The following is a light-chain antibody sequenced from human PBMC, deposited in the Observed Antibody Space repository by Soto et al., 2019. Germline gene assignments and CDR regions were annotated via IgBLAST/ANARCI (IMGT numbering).Light chain of an antibody. J-gene: IGKJ1*01. Sequence: EMVLTQSTGTLSLSPGERATLSCRASQSVNSNLAWYQQKAGQAPRLLIYGTSTRATGIPARFSGSGSGTDFTLTISSLQFEDFAVYYCQQYNNWPRTFGQGTKVDIK. V-gene: IGKV3-15*01. CDR3: QQYNNWPRT. CDR1: QSVNSN. CDR2: GTS.